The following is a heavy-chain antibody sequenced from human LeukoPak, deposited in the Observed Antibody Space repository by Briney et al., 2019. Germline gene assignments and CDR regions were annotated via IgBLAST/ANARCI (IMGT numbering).Heavy chain of an antibody. Sequence: EEPLKISCKASGYSFTTYWIGWVRQMPGKGLEWMGIIFPADSDTRYSPSFQGQVTVSADKSISTAYLQWSSLKASDTAMYYCARWVTADRGKKDAFDVWGQGTMVTVSS. CDR2: IFPADSDT. CDR1: GYSFTTYW. CDR3: ARWVTADRGKKDAFDV. D-gene: IGHD2-21*02. J-gene: IGHJ3*01. V-gene: IGHV5-51*01.